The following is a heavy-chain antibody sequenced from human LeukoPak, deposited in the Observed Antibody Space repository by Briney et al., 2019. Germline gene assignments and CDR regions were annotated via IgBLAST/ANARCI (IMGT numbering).Heavy chain of an antibody. CDR1: GGSISSYY. CDR2: IYYSGST. D-gene: IGHD3-22*01. V-gene: IGHV4-59*01. CDR3: ARVPTYYYDSSGYRNAFDI. Sequence: SETLSLTCIVSGGSISSYYWSWIRQPPGKGLEWIGYIYYSGSTNYNPSLKSRVTISVDTSKNQFSLKLSSVTAADTAVYYCARVPTYYYDSSGYRNAFDIWGQGTMVTVSS. J-gene: IGHJ3*02.